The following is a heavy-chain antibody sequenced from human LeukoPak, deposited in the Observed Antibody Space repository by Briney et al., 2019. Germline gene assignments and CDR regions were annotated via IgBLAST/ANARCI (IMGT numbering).Heavy chain of an antibody. CDR2: ISAYNGNT. Sequence: GLXXMAWISAYNGNTNYAQKLQGRVTMTTDTSTSTAYMELRSLRSDDTAVYYCAREATATDAFDIWGQGTMVTVSS. CDR3: AREATATDAFDI. J-gene: IGHJ3*02. V-gene: IGHV1-18*01.